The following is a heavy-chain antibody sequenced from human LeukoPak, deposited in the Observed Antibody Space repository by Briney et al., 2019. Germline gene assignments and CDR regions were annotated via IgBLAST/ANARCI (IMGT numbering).Heavy chain of an antibody. Sequence: SETLSLTCIVSGGSISSSSYYWGWIRQPPGKGLEWIGSIYHSGSTYYNPSPKSRVTISVDTSKNQFSLNLSSVTAADTAVYYCARDRCSGGTCSADYWGQGTLVTVSS. CDR1: GGSISSSSYY. CDR2: IYHSGST. V-gene: IGHV4-39*07. CDR3: ARDRCSGGTCSADY. J-gene: IGHJ4*02. D-gene: IGHD2-15*01.